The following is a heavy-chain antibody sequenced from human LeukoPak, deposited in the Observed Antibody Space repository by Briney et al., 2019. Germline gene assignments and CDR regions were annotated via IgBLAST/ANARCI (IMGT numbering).Heavy chain of an antibody. Sequence: ASVKVSCKASRNTFTGHYIHWVRRAHAQGLEWMGWINPYSGDTNYAQKFQGRVTMTRDMSISTVYMDLSRLRSDDSAVYYCARVGWDLPIDYWGQGTLVTVSS. CDR2: INPYSGDT. D-gene: IGHD4-23*01. V-gene: IGHV1-2*02. CDR3: ARVGWDLPIDY. J-gene: IGHJ4*02. CDR1: RNTFTGHY.